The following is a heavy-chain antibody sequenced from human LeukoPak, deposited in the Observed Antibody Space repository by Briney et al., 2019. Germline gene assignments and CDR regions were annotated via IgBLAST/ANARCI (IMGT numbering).Heavy chain of an antibody. Sequence: GGSLRLSCAASGFTFSSYWMHWVRQVPGKGLVWVSRINSDGSSTSYADSVKGRFTISRDNAKNTLYLQMNSLRAEDTAVYYCASLRGVVATTYYYYYYYMDVWGKGTTVTVS. CDR1: GFTFSSYW. V-gene: IGHV3-74*01. J-gene: IGHJ6*03. CDR2: INSDGSST. D-gene: IGHD5-12*01. CDR3: ASLRGVVATTYYYYYYYMDV.